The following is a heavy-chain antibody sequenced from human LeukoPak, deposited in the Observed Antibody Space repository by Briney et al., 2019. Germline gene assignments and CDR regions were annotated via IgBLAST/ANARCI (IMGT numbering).Heavy chain of an antibody. J-gene: IGHJ4*02. CDR1: GFTFSSYA. D-gene: IGHD3-3*01. CDR3: VREGLYDFWSGYLDF. V-gene: IGHV3-30-3*01. CDR2: ISNDGSKK. Sequence: GESLRLSCAASGFTFSSYAMHWVRQAPGKGLEWVAVISNDGSKKYYADSVKGRFTISRDNSKNTLYLQMNSLRAEDTAVYYCVREGLYDFWSGYLDFWGQGTLVTVSS.